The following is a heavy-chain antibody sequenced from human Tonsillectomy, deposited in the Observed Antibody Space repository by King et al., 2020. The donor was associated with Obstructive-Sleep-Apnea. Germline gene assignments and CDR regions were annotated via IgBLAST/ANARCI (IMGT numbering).Heavy chain of an antibody. D-gene: IGHD6-13*01. CDR3: VTVREGYSSSWFGPLNY. V-gene: IGHV3-30*03. CDR2: ISYAGTTI. CDR1: GFPFSTNL. J-gene: IGHJ4*02. Sequence: VQLVESGGGAAQPGGSLRLSCAASGFPFSTNLMHWVRQAPGKGLEWVALISYAGTTIYYADSVKGRFTISRDNSKNTLYLQMSDLRAEDTAFYYCVTVREGYSSSWFGPLNYWGQGTLVTVSS.